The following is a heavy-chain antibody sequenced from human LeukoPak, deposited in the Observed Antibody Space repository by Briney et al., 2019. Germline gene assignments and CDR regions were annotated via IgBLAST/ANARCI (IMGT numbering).Heavy chain of an antibody. J-gene: IGHJ4*02. CDR2: IYFSGST. D-gene: IGHD5-18*01. V-gene: IGHV4-39*01. CDR3: RGYSNGFRFDY. CDR1: GGSISSNNYY. Sequence: PSETLSLTCTVSGGSISSNNYYWGWIRQPPGKGLEWIGSIYFSGSTYYNPSLKSRVTISVDTSKNQFPLKLSSVTAADTAVYYCRGYSNGFRFDYWGQGTLVTVSS.